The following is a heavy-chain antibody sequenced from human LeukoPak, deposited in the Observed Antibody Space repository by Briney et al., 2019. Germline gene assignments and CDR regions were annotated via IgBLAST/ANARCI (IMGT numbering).Heavy chain of an antibody. CDR3: ARTSYSSRLDY. V-gene: IGHV4-38-2*02. Sequence: KPSETLSLTCTVSGYSISSGYYWGWIRQPPGKGLEWIGSIYHSGSTHYNPSLKSRVTISVDTSKNQFSLKLSSVTAADTAVYYCARTSYSSRLDYWGQGTLVTVSS. CDR1: GYSISSGYY. D-gene: IGHD6-19*01. J-gene: IGHJ4*02. CDR2: IYHSGST.